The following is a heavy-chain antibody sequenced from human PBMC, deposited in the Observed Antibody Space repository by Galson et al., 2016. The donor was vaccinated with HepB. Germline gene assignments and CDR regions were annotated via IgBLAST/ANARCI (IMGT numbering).Heavy chain of an antibody. V-gene: IGHV3-21*01. CDR2: IDINNMWI. D-gene: IGHD3-16*01. CDR3: ARDLGLSARAYDI. CDR1: GFTLSTFN. J-gene: IGHJ3*02. Sequence: SPRLSCAASGFTLSTFNMNWVRQAPGKGLEWVSFIDINNMWIEYGDSVKGRFTISRDNAKDSLYLQMNSLRAKDTAVYYCARDLGLSARAYDIWGQGTMVTVSS.